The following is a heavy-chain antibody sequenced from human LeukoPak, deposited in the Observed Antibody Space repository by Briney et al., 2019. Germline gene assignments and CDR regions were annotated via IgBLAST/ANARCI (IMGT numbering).Heavy chain of an antibody. CDR1: GDSISTSNFY. CDR3: ARYSGSPPAYDY. J-gene: IGHJ4*02. Sequence: SETLSLTCTVSGDSISTSNFYWGWVRQPPGKGLEWIGYIQYSGSTNYNPTLKSRVTLSVDTSKNQFSLKLGSVTAADTAVYYCARYSGSPPAYDYWGQGTTVTVSS. CDR2: IQYSGST. D-gene: IGHD1-26*01. V-gene: IGHV4-61*05.